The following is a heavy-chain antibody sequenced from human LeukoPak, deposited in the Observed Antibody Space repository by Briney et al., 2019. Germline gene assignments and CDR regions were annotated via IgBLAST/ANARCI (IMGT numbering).Heavy chain of an antibody. D-gene: IGHD3-9*01. Sequence: GGSLRLSCAASGFTFSSYSMNWDRQAPGKGLEWVSSISSSSYIYYADSVKGRFTISRDNAKNSLYLQMNSLRAEDTAVYYCARGLDYDILSVPYGMDVWGQGTTVPVSS. CDR3: ARGLDYDILSVPYGMDV. J-gene: IGHJ6*02. CDR1: GFTFSSYS. V-gene: IGHV3-21*01. CDR2: ISSSSYI.